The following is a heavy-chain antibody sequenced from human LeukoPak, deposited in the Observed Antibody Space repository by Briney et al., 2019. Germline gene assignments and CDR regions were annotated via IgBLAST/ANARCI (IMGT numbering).Heavy chain of an antibody. V-gene: IGHV3-23*01. CDR3: AKGEVGYCSSSNCYLVY. CDR1: GFTFISYG. D-gene: IGHD2-2*01. J-gene: IGHJ4*02. Sequence: GGSLRLSCAASGFTFISYGMHWVRQAPGKGLEWVSSVSNGGDTTYHADSVKGRFTISRDNSKNALYLQMNSLRAEDTAVYYCAKGEVGYCSSSNCYLVYWGQGTLVTVSS. CDR2: VSNGGDTT.